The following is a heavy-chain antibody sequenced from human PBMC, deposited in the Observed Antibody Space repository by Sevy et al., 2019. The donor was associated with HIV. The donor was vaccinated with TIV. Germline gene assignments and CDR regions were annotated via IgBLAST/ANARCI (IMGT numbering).Heavy chain of an antibody. CDR2: INPNSGGT. CDR1: GYTFTGYY. J-gene: IGHJ6*02. D-gene: IGHD6-13*01. CDR3: ARDGPSHSSSWYYYGMDV. Sequence: ASVKVSCKASGYTFTGYYMHWVRQAPGQGLEWMGWINPNSGGTNYAQKFQGRVTMTRDTSISTAYMELSRLRSDDTAVYYCARDGPSHSSSWYYYGMDVWGQGTTVTVSS. V-gene: IGHV1-2*02.